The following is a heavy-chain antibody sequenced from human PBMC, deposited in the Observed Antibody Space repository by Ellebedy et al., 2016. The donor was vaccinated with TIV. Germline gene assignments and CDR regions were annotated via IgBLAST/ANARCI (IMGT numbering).Heavy chain of an antibody. CDR3: ARAVGGVGST. V-gene: IGHV3-7*01. J-gene: IGHJ4*02. Sequence: GGSLRLSXAGSGFTFANYWMNWVRQAPGKGLEWVANINQNGSKIYYVDSVKGRFTISRDNAKNSVYLQMNSLRAEDTAVYYCARAVGGVGSTWGQGTLVTVSS. D-gene: IGHD1-26*01. CDR1: GFTFANYW. CDR2: INQNGSKI.